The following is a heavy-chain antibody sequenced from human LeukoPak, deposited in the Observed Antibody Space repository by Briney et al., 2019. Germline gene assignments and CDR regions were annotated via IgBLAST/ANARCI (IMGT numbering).Heavy chain of an antibody. CDR3: ARAPYGGGLDY. J-gene: IGHJ4*02. D-gene: IGHD4-23*01. CDR2: IYYSGST. Sequence: PSETLSLTCTVSGGSISSYYWSWIRQPPGKGLEWIGYIYYSGSTNYNPSLKSRVTISVDTSKNQFSLKLSSVTAADTAVYYCARAPYGGGLDYWGQGTLVTVSS. V-gene: IGHV4-59*01. CDR1: GGSISSYY.